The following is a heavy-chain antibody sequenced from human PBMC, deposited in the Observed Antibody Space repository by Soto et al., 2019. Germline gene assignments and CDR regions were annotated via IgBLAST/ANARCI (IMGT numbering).Heavy chain of an antibody. CDR3: ARAPTPDAFWRLNYFDY. CDR2: INPNSGGT. V-gene: IGHV1-2*02. CDR1: GYTFTGYY. D-gene: IGHD3-3*01. Sequence: QVQLVQSGAEVKKPGASVKVSCKASGYTFTGYYMHWVRQAPGQGLEWMGWINPNSGGTNYAQKFQGRVTMTRDTSISTAYMELSRLRSDDTAVYYCARAPTPDAFWRLNYFDYWGQGTLVTVSS. J-gene: IGHJ4*02.